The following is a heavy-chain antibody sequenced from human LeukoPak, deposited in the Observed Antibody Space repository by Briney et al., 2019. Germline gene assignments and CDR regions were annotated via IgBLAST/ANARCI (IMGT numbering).Heavy chain of an antibody. CDR2: ISSSGSTI. Sequence: PGGSLRLSCAASGFTFSSYEMNWVRQAPGKGLEWVSYISSSGSTIYYADSVKGRFTISRDNAKNSLYLQMNSLRAEDTAVYYCGRDWFGELSPDYYGMDVWGKGTTVTVPS. J-gene: IGHJ6*04. CDR3: GRDWFGELSPDYYGMDV. D-gene: IGHD3-10*01. CDR1: GFTFSSYE. V-gene: IGHV3-48*03.